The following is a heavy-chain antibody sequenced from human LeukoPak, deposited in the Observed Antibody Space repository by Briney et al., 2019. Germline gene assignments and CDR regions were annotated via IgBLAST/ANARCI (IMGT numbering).Heavy chain of an antibody. V-gene: IGHV3-7*03. D-gene: IGHD7-27*01. CDR2: IKQDGNEK. J-gene: IGHJ4*02. Sequence: PGGSLRLSCATSGFTFSSYWMTWVRQAPGKGLEWVANIKQDGNEKYYVDSVKGRFTISRDNAKNSLYLQMNSLRAEDTAVFYCARPLGKGQDYWGQGTLVTVSS. CDR1: GFTFSSYW. CDR3: ARPLGKGQDY.